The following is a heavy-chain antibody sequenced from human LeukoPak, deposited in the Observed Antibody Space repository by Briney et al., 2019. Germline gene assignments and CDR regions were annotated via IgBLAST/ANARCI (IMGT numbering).Heavy chain of an antibody. CDR2: IYYSGST. CDR3: AREVVTPRARGRYFDY. CDR1: GGSISSGGYY. V-gene: IGHV4-31*03. Sequence: PSETLSLTCTVSGGSISSGGYYWSWIRQHPGKGLEWIGYIYYSGSTYYNPSLKSRVTISVDTSKNQFSLKLSSVTVADTAVYYCAREVVTPRARGRYFDYWGQGTLVTVSS. J-gene: IGHJ4*02. D-gene: IGHD4-23*01.